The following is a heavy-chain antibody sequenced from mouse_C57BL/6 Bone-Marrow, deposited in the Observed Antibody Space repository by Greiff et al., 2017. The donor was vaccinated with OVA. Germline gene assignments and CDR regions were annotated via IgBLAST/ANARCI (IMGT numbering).Heavy chain of an antibody. CDR2: IYPGSGNT. J-gene: IGHJ2*01. D-gene: IGHD1-1*01. CDR3: ARGDYCGSSPYYFDY. V-gene: IGHV1-76*01. CDR1: GYTFTDYY. Sequence: QVQLQQSGAELVRPGASVKLSCKASGYTFTDYYINWVKQRPGQGLEWIARIYPGSGNTYYNEKFKGKATLTAEKSSSTAYMQLSSLTSEDSAVYFYARGDYCGSSPYYFDYWGQCTTLTVSS.